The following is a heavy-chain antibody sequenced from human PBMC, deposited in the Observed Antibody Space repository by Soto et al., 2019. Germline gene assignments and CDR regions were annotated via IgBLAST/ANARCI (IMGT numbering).Heavy chain of an antibody. CDR3: AKDRATTTAFDY. V-gene: IGHV3-23*01. CDR2: ITDNGGST. D-gene: IGHD4-17*01. Sequence: GGSLRLSCAASGFTFSRDGISWVRQAPGKGLEWVSLITDNGGSTYYADSVKGRFTISRDNTKNTLFLQMNSLRAEDTAVYYCAKDRATTTAFDYWGQGALVTVSS. CDR1: GFTFSRDG. J-gene: IGHJ4*02.